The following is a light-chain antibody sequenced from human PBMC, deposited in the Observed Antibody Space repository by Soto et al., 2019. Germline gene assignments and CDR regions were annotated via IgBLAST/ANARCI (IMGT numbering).Light chain of an antibody. J-gene: IGLJ1*01. CDR3: TSYAGGNNV. CDR2: EVN. Sequence: QSALTQTPSASGSPGQSVTISCNATSSDVGGYNYVSWYQQHPGKVPKLMVYEVNKRPSGVPDRFSGSKSGNTASLTVSGLQAEDEADYYCTSYAGGNNVFGTGTKLTVL. CDR1: SSDVGGYNY. V-gene: IGLV2-8*01.